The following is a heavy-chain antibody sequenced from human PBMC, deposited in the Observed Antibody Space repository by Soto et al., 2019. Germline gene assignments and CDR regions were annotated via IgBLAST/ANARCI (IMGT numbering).Heavy chain of an antibody. CDR1: GYTVTSYA. V-gene: IGHV1-3*01. D-gene: IGHD5-12*01. CDR3: ARVTQHHRWLQLNFDY. CDR2: INAGNGNT. Sequence: ASVKVSCKASGYTVTSYAMDWVRQAPGQRLEWMGWINAGNGNTKYSQKFQGRVTITTDTSASTAYMELSSLRSEDTAVYYCARVTQHHRWLQLNFDYWGQGTLVTVSS. J-gene: IGHJ4*02.